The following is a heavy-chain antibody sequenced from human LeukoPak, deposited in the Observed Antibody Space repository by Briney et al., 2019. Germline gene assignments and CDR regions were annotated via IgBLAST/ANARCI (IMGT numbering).Heavy chain of an antibody. CDR3: ARDPPRGYSGYGIDY. V-gene: IGHV3-74*01. D-gene: IGHD5-12*01. J-gene: IGHJ4*02. CDR2: INSDGGST. Sequence: PGGSLRLSCAASGFTFSSYWMHWVRQAPGKGLVWVSRINSDGGSTNYADSVKGRFTIPRDNAKNTLYLQMNSLRAEDTAVYYCARDPPRGYSGYGIDYWGQGTLVTVSS. CDR1: GFTFSSYW.